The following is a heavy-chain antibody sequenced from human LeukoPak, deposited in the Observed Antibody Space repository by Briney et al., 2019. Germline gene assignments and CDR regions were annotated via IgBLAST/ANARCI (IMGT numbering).Heavy chain of an antibody. D-gene: IGHD3-3*01. Sequence: GGSLRLSCVASGFTFNTYAIHWVRQAPGKGLEWVAVISYDGSNTYYEDSVKGRFTISRDNSRNTLYLQMNSLRAEDMAVYYCAREEWYYFDYWGQGTLATVSS. CDR2: ISYDGSNT. CDR3: AREEWYYFDY. V-gene: IGHV3-30-3*01. J-gene: IGHJ4*02. CDR1: GFTFNTYA.